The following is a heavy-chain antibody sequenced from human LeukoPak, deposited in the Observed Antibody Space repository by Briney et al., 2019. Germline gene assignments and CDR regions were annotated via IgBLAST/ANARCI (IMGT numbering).Heavy chain of an antibody. Sequence: GGSLRLSCAASGLTFSSYGMSWVRQAPGKGLEWVSAISGSGGSTYYADSVEGRFTISRDNSKNTLYLQMNSLRAEDTAVYYCAKDNGNYRNFDNWGQGTLVSVSA. CDR1: GLTFSSYG. CDR3: AKDNGNYRNFDN. D-gene: IGHD1-7*01. V-gene: IGHV3-23*01. J-gene: IGHJ4*02. CDR2: ISGSGGST.